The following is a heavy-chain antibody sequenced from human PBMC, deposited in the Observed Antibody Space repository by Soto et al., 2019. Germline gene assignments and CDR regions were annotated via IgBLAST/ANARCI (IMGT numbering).Heavy chain of an antibody. CDR3: AKGVCSSTSCFPALYYYYYGMDV. V-gene: IGHV3-23*04. J-gene: IGHJ6*02. Sequence: EVQLVESGGGLVKPGGSLRLSCAASGFTFSSYAMSWVRQAPGKGLEWVSAISGSGGSTYYADSVKGRFTISRDNSKNTLYLQMNSLRAEDTAVYYCAKGVCSSTSCFPALYYYYYGMDVWGQGTTVTVSS. D-gene: IGHD2-2*01. CDR2: ISGSGGST. CDR1: GFTFSSYA.